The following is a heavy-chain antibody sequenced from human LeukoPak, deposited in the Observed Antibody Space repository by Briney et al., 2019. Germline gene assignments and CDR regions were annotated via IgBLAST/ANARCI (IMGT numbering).Heavy chain of an antibody. J-gene: IGHJ4*02. D-gene: IGHD6-6*01. CDR2: IYYSGST. CDR1: GGSISSSSYY. Sequence: SETLSLTCTVSGGSISSSSYYWGWIRQPPGKGLEWIGSIYYSGSTYYNPSLKSRVTISVDTSKNQFSLKLSSVTAADTAVYYCASHYSSSSFGSLYYWGQGTLVTVSS. CDR3: ASHYSSSSFGSLYY. V-gene: IGHV4-39*01.